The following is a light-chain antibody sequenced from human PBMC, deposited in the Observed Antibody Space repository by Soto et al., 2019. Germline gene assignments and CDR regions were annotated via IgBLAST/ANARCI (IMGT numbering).Light chain of an antibody. J-gene: IGLJ2*01. V-gene: IGLV1-51*01. CDR3: GTWDTSLSAGV. Sequence: QSVLTQPPSVSGAPGQKVSISCSGSSSNIGHNYVSWYQQFPETAPKLLIYDNNKRPSGIPDRFSGSASGTSATLGITGLQTGDEADYYCGTWDTSLSAGVFGGGTKLTVL. CDR2: DNN. CDR1: SSNIGHNY.